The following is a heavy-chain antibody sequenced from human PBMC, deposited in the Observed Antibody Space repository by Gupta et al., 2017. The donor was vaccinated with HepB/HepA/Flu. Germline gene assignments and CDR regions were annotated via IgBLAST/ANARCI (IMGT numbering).Heavy chain of an antibody. CDR3: ARPAGYYSGLVY. D-gene: IGHD3-22*01. CDR1: TNDFRGHY. V-gene: IGHV4-34*02. CDR2: INHVGST. J-gene: IGHJ4*02. Sequence: QVQLKQWGAGLLEPWESLSLICADSTNDFRGHYWSWIRQSPGRGLEWIEEINHVGSTNYNPSLGIRVTISVDVSRKQFSLRLNSVTAADTAVYFCARPAGYYSGLVYWGQGTPVTVSP.